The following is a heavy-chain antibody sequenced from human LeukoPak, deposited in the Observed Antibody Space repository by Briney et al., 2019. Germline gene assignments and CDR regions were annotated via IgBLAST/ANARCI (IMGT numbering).Heavy chain of an antibody. CDR3: ARSSGVVIHNWFDP. CDR1: VGSIRVSSYY. J-gene: IGHJ5*02. V-gene: IGHV4-39*01. Sequence: PSGGPCDTCTLSVGSIRVSSYYGVWIRQPPGKGLEWIGTIYYSGSTYYNPSLKSRVTISADTSKNQLSLKVRSVTAADTAVYYCARSSGVVIHNWFDPWGQGTLVTVSS. CDR2: IYYSGST. D-gene: IGHD3-3*01.